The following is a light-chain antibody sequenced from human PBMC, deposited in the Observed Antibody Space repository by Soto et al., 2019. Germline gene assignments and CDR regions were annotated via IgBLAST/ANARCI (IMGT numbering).Light chain of an antibody. CDR1: SSNIGAGYD. CDR3: QSFDSSLSGGV. J-gene: IGLJ1*01. Sequence: QSALTQPPSVSGAPGQRVTISCTGSSSNIGAGYDVHWYQQFPGTAPRLLVYANTNRPSGVPDRVSGSKSGTSASLAITGLQAEDEADYYCQSFDSSLSGGVFGTGTKLTVL. CDR2: ANT. V-gene: IGLV1-40*01.